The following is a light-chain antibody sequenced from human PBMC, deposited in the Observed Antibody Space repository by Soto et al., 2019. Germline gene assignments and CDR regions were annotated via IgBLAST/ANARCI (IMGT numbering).Light chain of an antibody. CDR1: QTVRDNY. CDR2: DAS. V-gene: IGKV3-20*01. CDR3: LQYHNLWA. Sequence: EFVLTQSPGALSLSPGERATLSCRASQTVRDNYLAWYQQKPGQAPRLLIYDASSRATDIPDRFSGGGSGTDFTLTISSLQSEDFAVYSCLQYHNLWAFGQGTKVDIK. J-gene: IGKJ1*01.